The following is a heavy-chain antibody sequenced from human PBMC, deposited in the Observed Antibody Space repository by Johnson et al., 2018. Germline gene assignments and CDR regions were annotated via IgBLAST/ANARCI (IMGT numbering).Heavy chain of an antibody. CDR2: IKQDGREK. Sequence: EQLVEAGGGLVEPGGSLRLSCAASGFTFSSYWMSWVRQAPGKGLEWVANIKQDGREKYYVDSVKGRFSISRDNAKNSLYLQMNSLRDEDTDLYYCARVGRSSSYYYYYYYMDVWGKGTTVTVSS. CDR3: ARVGRSSSYYYYYYYMDV. V-gene: IGHV3-7*01. CDR1: GFTFSSYW. J-gene: IGHJ6*03. D-gene: IGHD6-13*01.